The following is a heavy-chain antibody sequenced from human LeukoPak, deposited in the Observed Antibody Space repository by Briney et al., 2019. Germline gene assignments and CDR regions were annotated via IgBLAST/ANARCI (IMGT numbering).Heavy chain of an antibody. Sequence: SVKVSCKASGGTFSCYAISWVRQAPGQGLEWMGRIIPIFGTANYAQKFQGRVTITTDESTSTAYMELSSLRSEDTAVYYCARGRGSGSPYDYWGQGTLVTVSS. J-gene: IGHJ4*02. CDR3: ARGRGSGSPYDY. CDR2: IIPIFGTA. CDR1: GGTFSCYA. D-gene: IGHD3-10*01. V-gene: IGHV1-69*05.